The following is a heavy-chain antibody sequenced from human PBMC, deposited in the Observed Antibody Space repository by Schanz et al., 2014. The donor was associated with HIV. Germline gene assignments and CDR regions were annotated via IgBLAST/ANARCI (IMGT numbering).Heavy chain of an antibody. V-gene: IGHV3-74*02. CDR2: INSNEGTT. J-gene: IGHJ6*02. CDR3: VRLMSSDYDFYHYGMDA. CDR1: GFTFSSYG. Sequence: VQLVESGGGVVQPGRSLRLSCAASGFTFSSYGMHWVRQAPGKGLVWVSRINSNEGTTDYADSVKGRFTISRDNAKNTLYLQMNSLRAEDTAVYYCVRLMSSDYDFYHYGMDAWGQGTTVIVSS. D-gene: IGHD4-17*01.